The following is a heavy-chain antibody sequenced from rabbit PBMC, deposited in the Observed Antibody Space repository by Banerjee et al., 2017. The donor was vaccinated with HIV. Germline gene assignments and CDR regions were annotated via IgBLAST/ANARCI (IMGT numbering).Heavy chain of an antibody. V-gene: IGHV1S43*01. CDR2: IYTSSGIT. CDR1: GIDFSIHYY. Sequence: QEQLEESGGDLVKPEGSLTLTCKASGIDFSIHYYMCWVRQAPGKGLEYIACIYTSSGITDSASWVNGRFTISRSTSLNTVDLKMPSLTAADTATYFCASVGSSYSTGIKLWGPCTLVTVS. CDR3: ASVGSSYSTGIKL. D-gene: IGHD8-1*01. J-gene: IGHJ4*01.